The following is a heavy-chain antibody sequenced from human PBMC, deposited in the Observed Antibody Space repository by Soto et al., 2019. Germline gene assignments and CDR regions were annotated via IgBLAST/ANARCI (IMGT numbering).Heavy chain of an antibody. V-gene: IGHV4-59*01. J-gene: IGHJ4*02. D-gene: IGHD6-19*01. CDR1: GDSFSYYY. Sequence: SGTKALTCPVSGDSFSYYYWNWLRPVPGKGLEWIGFVFHSATTSYNPSLKTRVAISDGTSKKQFSLRLTSVTAADTAIYYCARGHYSSGWPIDHWGQGILVTFS. CDR2: VFHSATT. CDR3: ARGHYSSGWPIDH.